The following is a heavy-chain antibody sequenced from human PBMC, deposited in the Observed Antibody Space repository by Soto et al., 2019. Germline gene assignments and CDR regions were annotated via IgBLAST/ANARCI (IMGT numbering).Heavy chain of an antibody. J-gene: IGHJ4*02. V-gene: IGHV4-4*01. Sequence: QVLLQESGPGLVQPSGTLSLSCAVSGGSISSSHFWGWVRQPPGKGLEWVGDISHSGSVNYNPSLKSRVTISMDKSKIQFSLKLNSVTAAATAVYCCARSFGWYAIDYWGQGTLVIVSS. CDR2: ISHSGSV. CDR1: GGSISSSHF. CDR3: ARSFGWYAIDY. D-gene: IGHD6-19*01.